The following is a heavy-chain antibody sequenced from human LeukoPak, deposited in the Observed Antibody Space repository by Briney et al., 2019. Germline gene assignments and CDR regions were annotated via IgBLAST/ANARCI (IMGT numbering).Heavy chain of an antibody. CDR2: IYYSGST. CDR1: GASISSSSYY. CDR3: ARRTGSSTSCYDY. V-gene: IGHV4-39*01. Sequence: PSETLSLTCTVSGASISSSSYYWGWIRHPPGKGLEWIGSIYYSGSTYYNPSLKSRVTISVDTSKNQFSLKLSSVTAADTAVYYCARRTGSSTSCYDYWRQGTLVTVSS. J-gene: IGHJ4*02. D-gene: IGHD2-2*01.